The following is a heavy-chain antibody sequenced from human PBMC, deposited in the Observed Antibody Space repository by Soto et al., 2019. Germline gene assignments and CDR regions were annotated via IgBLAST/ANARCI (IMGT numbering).Heavy chain of an antibody. CDR1: GGSISSYY. J-gene: IGHJ6*02. CDR3: ARFYYDSSGYLPSPYYYYYGMDV. V-gene: IGHV4-59*01. D-gene: IGHD3-22*01. CDR2: IYYSGST. Sequence: PSETLSLTCTVSGGSISSYYWSWIRQPPGKGLEWIGYIYYSGSTNYNPSLKRRVTISADTSKNQLSLKLRSVTAADTAVYYCARFYYDSSGYLPSPYYYYYGMDVWGQGTTVTVSS.